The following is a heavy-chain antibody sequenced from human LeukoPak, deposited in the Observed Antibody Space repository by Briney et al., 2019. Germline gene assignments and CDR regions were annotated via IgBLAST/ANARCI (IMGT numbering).Heavy chain of an antibody. D-gene: IGHD2-2*01. J-gene: IGHJ4*02. CDR1: GFTFSTYS. CDR3: ARGGQSTSCFDC. CDR2: ITSNGGST. V-gene: IGHV3-64*02. Sequence: GGSLRLSCAASGFTFSTYSMHWVRQAPRKGLECVSAITSNGGSTYYADSVKGRFTISRDNSKNTVYLQMGSLRAEDMAMYYCARGGQSTSCFDCWGQGTLVTVSS.